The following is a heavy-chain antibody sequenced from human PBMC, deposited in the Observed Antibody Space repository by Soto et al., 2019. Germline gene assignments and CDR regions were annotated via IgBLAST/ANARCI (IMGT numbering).Heavy chain of an antibody. J-gene: IGHJ4*02. CDR1: GLPCSTYS. Sequence: GGSLRSPGSASGLPCSTYSMSKFQNPPGKDLEYVSGIGPNRNGPYYADSVKGRFTISRDNSENKLYVQMSSMRVEDSAPFCRLNVLHVSDGCWDRGTLLTGSS. V-gene: IGHV3-64*05. D-gene: IGHD2-15*01. CDR2: IGPNRNGP. CDR3: LNVLHVSDGC.